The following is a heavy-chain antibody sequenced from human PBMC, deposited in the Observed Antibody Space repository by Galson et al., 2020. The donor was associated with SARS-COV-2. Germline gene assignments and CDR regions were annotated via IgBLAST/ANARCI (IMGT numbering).Heavy chain of an antibody. J-gene: IGHJ4*02. V-gene: IGHV3-21*01. CDR3: ARSGYYDSSGLLYFDY. Sequence: TGGSLRLSCAASGFTFSSYSMNWVRQAPGKGLEWVSSISSSSSYIYYADSVTGRFTISRDNAKNSLYLQMNSLRAEDTAVYYCARSGYYDSSGLLYFDYWGQGTLVTVSS. D-gene: IGHD3-22*01. CDR1: GFTFSSYS. CDR2: ISSSSSYI.